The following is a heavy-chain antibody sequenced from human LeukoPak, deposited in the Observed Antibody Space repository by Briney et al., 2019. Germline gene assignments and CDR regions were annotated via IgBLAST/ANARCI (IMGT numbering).Heavy chain of an antibody. D-gene: IGHD3-16*02. J-gene: IGHJ4*02. CDR2: INPNSGGT. Sequence: ASVKVSCKASGYTFTGYYIHWVRQAPGQGLEWMGRINPNSGGTNYAQRFQGRVTMTRGTSINTAYMELSRLRSDDTAVYYCARGGAYDYVWGSYRYFDYWGQGTLVTVSS. CDR3: ARGGAYDYVWGSYRYFDY. V-gene: IGHV1-2*06. CDR1: GYTFTGYY.